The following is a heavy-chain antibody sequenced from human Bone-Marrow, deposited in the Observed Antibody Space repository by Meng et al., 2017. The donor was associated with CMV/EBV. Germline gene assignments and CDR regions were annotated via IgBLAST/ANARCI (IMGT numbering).Heavy chain of an antibody. CDR1: GGSISSSSYY. D-gene: IGHD3-9*01. CDR3: ARERLLRYFDCARGYFDY. Sequence: GSLRLSCTVSGGSISSSSYYWGWIRQPPGKGLEWIGSIYYSGSTYYNPSLKSRVTISVDTSKNQFSLKLSSVTAADTAVHYCARERLLRYFDCARGYFDYWGQGTLVTVSS. J-gene: IGHJ4*02. CDR2: IYYSGST. V-gene: IGHV4-39*07.